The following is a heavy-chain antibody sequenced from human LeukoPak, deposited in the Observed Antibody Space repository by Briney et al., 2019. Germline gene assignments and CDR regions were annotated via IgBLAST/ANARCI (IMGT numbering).Heavy chain of an antibody. CDR3: ARGAIKAAAGTLPGDY. Sequence: SETLSLTCTVSGGSMGRTSYYWSWIRQPAGKGLEWLGRIYNSGTTNYNPSLQSRVTISIDTSKNQFSLNLSSVTAADTAVYYCARGAIKAAAGTLPGDYWGQGTLVTVSS. CDR1: GGSMGRTSYY. V-gene: IGHV4-61*02. J-gene: IGHJ4*02. D-gene: IGHD6-13*01. CDR2: IYNSGTT.